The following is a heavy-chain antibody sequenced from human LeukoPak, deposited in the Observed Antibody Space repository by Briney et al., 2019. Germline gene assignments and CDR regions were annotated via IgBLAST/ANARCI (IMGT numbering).Heavy chain of an antibody. CDR3: ARAGADSYGDYVYFDY. CDR1: GITFNA. J-gene: IGHJ4*02. V-gene: IGHV3-30*02. D-gene: IGHD4-17*01. CDR2: TWYDGRNK. Sequence: GGSLRLSCAASGITFNAIHWVRKAPGKGLGWVALTWYDGRNKYYADSVKGRFTISRDNSKNTLYLQMNSLRAEDTAVYYCARAGADSYGDYVYFDYWGQGTLVTVSS.